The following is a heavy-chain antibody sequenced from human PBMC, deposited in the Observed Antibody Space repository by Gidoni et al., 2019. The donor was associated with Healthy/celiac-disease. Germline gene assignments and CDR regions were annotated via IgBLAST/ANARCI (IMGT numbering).Heavy chain of an antibody. Sequence: EAQLLESGGGLVQPGGSLRLSCAASGLTLSSYAMRWVRQAPGKGLGWVSAISGSGGSKYYADSVKGRFTISRDNSKNTLYLQMNSLRAEDTAVYYCAKERIAARSYFDYWGQGTLVTVSS. CDR1: GLTLSSYA. CDR2: ISGSGGSK. J-gene: IGHJ4*02. D-gene: IGHD6-6*01. CDR3: AKERIAARSYFDY. V-gene: IGHV3-23*01.